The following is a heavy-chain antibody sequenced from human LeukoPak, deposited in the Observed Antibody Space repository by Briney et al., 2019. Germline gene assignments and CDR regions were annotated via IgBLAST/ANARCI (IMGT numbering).Heavy chain of an antibody. J-gene: IGHJ5*02. V-gene: IGHV4-39*07. CDR1: GGSISSSSYY. D-gene: IGHD3-10*01. CDR2: IYYSGST. Sequence: SETLSLTCTVSGGSISSSSYYWGWIRQPPGKGLEWIGSIYYSGSTYYNPFLKSRVTISVDTSKNQFSLKLSSVTAADTAVYYCARDRLLLWFGESSGYWFDPWGQGTLVTVSS. CDR3: ARDRLLLWFGESSGYWFDP.